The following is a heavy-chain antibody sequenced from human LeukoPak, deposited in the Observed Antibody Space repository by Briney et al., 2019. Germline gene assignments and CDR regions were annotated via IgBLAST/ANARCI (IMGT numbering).Heavy chain of an antibody. V-gene: IGHV1-8*03. CDR3: ARGLGAWNYFEYPLDAFDI. J-gene: IGHJ3*02. D-gene: IGHD1-7*01. Sequence: ASVKVSCKASGYTFTSYDINWVRQATGQGLEWMGWMNPNSGNTGYAQKFQGRVTITRNTSISTAYMELSSLRSEDTAVYYCARGLGAWNYFEYPLDAFDIWGQGTMVTVSS. CDR1: GYTFTSYD. CDR2: MNPNSGNT.